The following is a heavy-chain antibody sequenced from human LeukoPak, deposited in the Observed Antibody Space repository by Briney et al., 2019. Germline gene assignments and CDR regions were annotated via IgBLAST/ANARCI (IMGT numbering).Heavy chain of an antibody. Sequence: GGSLRLSCAASGFTFSSYWVHWVRHTPGKGLVWVSRIKGDGSSTSYADSVKGRFTISRDNAKNTLYLQMNSLRAEDTAAYYCARDGYSFGHDFDYWGQGTLVTVSS. D-gene: IGHD5-18*01. J-gene: IGHJ4*02. CDR2: IKGDGSST. CDR3: ARDGYSFGHDFDY. CDR1: GFTFSSYW. V-gene: IGHV3-74*01.